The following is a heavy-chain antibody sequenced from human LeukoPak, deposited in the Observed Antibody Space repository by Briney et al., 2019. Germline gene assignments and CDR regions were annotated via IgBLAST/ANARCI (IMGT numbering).Heavy chain of an antibody. J-gene: IGHJ4*02. D-gene: IGHD4-23*01. Sequence: GSLRLSCAASEFAFSTYNMNWVRQAPGKGLEWVSYISTGSSTTYYADSVKGRFTISRDNVENSLYLQMNSLRDEDTAVYYCARVAAGYSVNYFDYWGQGTLVTVSS. V-gene: IGHV3-48*02. CDR3: ARVAAGYSVNYFDY. CDR1: EFAFSTYN. CDR2: ISTGSSTT.